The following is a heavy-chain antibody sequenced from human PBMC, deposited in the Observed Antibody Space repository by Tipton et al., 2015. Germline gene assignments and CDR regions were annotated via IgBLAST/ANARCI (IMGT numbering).Heavy chain of an antibody. CDR3: AGRSTASGPPGRFDP. Sequence: GLVKPSEILSLTCNVSGGSVTSGNYYWSWIRQPPGKGLEWIGYISYTDNVHYNPSLESRVTISVDTSKNQFSLTLNSVTAADTAVYYCAGRSTASGPPGRFDPWGQGTLVTVSS. CDR2: ISYTDNV. V-gene: IGHV4-61*01. CDR1: GGSVTSGNYY. D-gene: IGHD5-12*01. J-gene: IGHJ5*02.